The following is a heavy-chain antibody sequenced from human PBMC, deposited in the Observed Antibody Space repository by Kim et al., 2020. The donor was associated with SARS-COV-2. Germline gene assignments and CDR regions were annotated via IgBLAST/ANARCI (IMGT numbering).Heavy chain of an antibody. D-gene: IGHD3-3*01. CDR2: T. CDR3: GITIFGVNRDD. Sequence: TEYDASVKGRFTISRDDSKNTMYLQMNSLKTEETAVYYCGITIFGVNRDDWGQGTLVTVSS. J-gene: IGHJ4*02. V-gene: IGHV3-72*01.